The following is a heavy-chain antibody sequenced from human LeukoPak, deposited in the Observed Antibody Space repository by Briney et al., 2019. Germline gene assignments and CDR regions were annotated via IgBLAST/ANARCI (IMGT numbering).Heavy chain of an antibody. Sequence: GGSLRLSCAASGFTFSSYWMHWVRQAPGKGLVWVSRINSDGSSTSYADSVKGRFTISRDNAKNTLYLQMNSLRAEDTAVYYCARVESHSSSWYKSLFDYWGQGTLVTVSS. V-gene: IGHV3-74*01. J-gene: IGHJ4*02. D-gene: IGHD6-13*01. CDR2: INSDGSST. CDR1: GFTFSSYW. CDR3: ARVESHSSSWYKSLFDY.